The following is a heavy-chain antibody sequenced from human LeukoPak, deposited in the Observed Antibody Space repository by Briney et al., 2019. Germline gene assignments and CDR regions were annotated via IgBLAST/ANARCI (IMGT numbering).Heavy chain of an antibody. Sequence: GGSLRLSCVASGFTFSSSWMSWVRRAPGKGLERVANIKQDGTEEYYVDSVGGRFSISKDNAKNSLYLQMNSLRAEDTAVYYCARDPCHGALDYWGQGALVTVSS. V-gene: IGHV3-7*03. CDR3: ARDPCHGALDY. D-gene: IGHD2-2*01. J-gene: IGHJ4*02. CDR2: IKQDGTEE. CDR1: GFTFSSSW.